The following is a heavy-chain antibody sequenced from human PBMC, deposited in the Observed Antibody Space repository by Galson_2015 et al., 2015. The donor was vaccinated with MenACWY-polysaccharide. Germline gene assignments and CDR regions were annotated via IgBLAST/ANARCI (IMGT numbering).Heavy chain of an antibody. CDR2: IRSKANSYAT. CDR3: ARGHYGLDV. Sequence: SLRLSCAASGFTFSGSAMHWVRRASGKGLEWVGHIRSKANSYATAYAASVKGRFTISRDNARNSLYLQVNSLEAEDTAIYYCARGHYGLDVWGQGTTVTVSS. V-gene: IGHV3-73*01. J-gene: IGHJ6*02. CDR1: GFTFSGSA.